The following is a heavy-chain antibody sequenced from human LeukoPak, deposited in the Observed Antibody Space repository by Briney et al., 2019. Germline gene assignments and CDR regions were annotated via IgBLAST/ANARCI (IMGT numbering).Heavy chain of an antibody. CDR3: AKYGPQDSGSSHFDY. Sequence: GGSLRLSCAASGFTFSSYATSWVRQAPGKGLEWVSAIRDSGSSTHYADSVEGRFTTSRDNSKNTLFLQMNSLRAEDTAIYYCAKYGPQDSGSSHFDYWGQGALVTVSS. V-gene: IGHV3-23*01. CDR1: GFTFSSYA. D-gene: IGHD1-26*01. CDR2: IRDSGSST. J-gene: IGHJ4*02.